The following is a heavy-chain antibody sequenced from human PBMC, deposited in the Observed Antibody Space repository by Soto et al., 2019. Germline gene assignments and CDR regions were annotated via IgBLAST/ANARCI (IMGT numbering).Heavy chain of an antibody. CDR2: IYHAGGT. V-gene: IGHV4-4*02. Sequence: QVQLQESGPGLLEPSGTLSLTCTVSGVSVASYNWYNWVRQPPGKGLEWIGEIYHAGGTNVNPSLESRITISIDKSKNQFSLRLSSVTAADTAVYYCARSGGYYFDYWGQGALVTVSS. CDR3: ARSGGYYFDY. CDR1: GVSVASYNW. D-gene: IGHD3-16*01. J-gene: IGHJ4*02.